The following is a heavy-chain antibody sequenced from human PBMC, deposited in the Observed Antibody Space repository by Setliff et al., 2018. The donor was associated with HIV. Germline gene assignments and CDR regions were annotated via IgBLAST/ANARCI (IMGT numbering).Heavy chain of an antibody. CDR1: GGSISSSSYY. V-gene: IGHV4-39*01. Sequence: PSGTLSLTCTVSGGSISSSSYYWGWIRQPPGKGLEWIGSIYYSGSTYYNPSLKSRVTISVDTSKNQFSLKLSSVTAADTAVYYCARVVRGVIYFDYWGQGTLVTVSS. D-gene: IGHD3-10*01. CDR3: ARVVRGVIYFDY. CDR2: IYYSGST. J-gene: IGHJ4*02.